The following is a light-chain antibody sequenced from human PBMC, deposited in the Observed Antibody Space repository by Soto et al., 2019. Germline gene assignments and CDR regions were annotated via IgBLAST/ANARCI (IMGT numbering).Light chain of an antibody. CDR2: DAS. CDR1: QSVSSY. V-gene: IGKV3-11*01. J-gene: IGKJ5*01. CDR3: QQLNYWPRIT. Sequence: EIVLTQSPATLSFSPCEIATLSCSSSQSVSSYLAWYQQKPGQAPRLLIYDASNRATGIPARFSGSGSGTDFTLTISSLQSEDFAVYYCQQLNYWPRITFGQGTRLEIK.